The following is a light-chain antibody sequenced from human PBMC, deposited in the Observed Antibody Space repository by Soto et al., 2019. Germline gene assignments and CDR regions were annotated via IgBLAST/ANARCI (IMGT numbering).Light chain of an antibody. Sequence: DIVMTQSPDSLAVSLGERATINCRSSQSVLYSSNNKNYLAWYQQKPGQPPKLLIYWASTRDSGVPDRFSGSGYGTDFTLTISSLQAEDVAVYYCQQSYSSPQTFGQGTKVEIK. CDR3: QQSYSSPQT. CDR2: WAS. V-gene: IGKV4-1*01. J-gene: IGKJ1*01. CDR1: QSVLYSSNNKNY.